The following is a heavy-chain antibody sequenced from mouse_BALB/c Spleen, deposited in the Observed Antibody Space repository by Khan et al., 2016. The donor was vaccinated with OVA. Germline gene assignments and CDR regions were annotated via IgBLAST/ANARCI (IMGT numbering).Heavy chain of an antibody. Sequence: VQLQESGPGLVKPSQSLSLTCTVTGYSITSDYAWNWIRNFPGNKLERMVNISSSGSTTYNPALKSRISITRDTSKNQFFLQLNSVTTEDTVTYYCARDGSRYNYAMDYWGQGTSVTVSS. V-gene: IGHV3-2*02. CDR3: ARDGSRYNYAMDY. CDR1: GYSITSDYA. CDR2: ISSSGST. D-gene: IGHD2-3*01. J-gene: IGHJ4*01.